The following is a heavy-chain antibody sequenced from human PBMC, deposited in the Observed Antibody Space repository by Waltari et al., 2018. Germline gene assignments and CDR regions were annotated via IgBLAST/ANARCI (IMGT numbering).Heavy chain of an antibody. D-gene: IGHD3-22*01. CDR2: ISSSGTII. CDR1: GYTLTELS. CDR3: NSYYYDSSGYYYIDY. J-gene: IGHJ4*02. V-gene: IGHV3-11*04. Sequence: QVQLVQSGAEVKKPGASVKVSCKVSGYTLTELSMHWVRQAPGKGLEWVSYISSSGTIIYYADSVKGRFTISRDNAKKSLYLQMNSLRAEDTAVYYCNSYYYDSSGYYYIDYWGQGTLVTVSS.